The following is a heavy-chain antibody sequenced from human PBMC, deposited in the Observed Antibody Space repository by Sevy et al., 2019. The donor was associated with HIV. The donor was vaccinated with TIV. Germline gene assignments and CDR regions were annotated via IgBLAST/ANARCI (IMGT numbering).Heavy chain of an antibody. CDR3: ARGGSYDYIWGSYRSPDAFDI. D-gene: IGHD3-16*02. J-gene: IGHJ3*02. Sequence: SETLSLTCTVSGGSISSYYWSWIRQPPGKGLEWIGYIYYSGSTNYNPSLKSRVTISVDTSKNQFSLKLSSVTAADPAVYYCARGGSYDYIWGSYRSPDAFDIWGQGTMVTVSS. CDR2: IYYSGST. V-gene: IGHV4-59*01. CDR1: GGSISSYY.